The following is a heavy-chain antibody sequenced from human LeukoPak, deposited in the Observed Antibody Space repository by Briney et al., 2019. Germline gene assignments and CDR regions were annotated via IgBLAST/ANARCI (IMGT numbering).Heavy chain of an antibody. Sequence: GASVKVSCKASGGTFSSYAISWVRQAPGQGLEWMGRIIPIFGTANYAQKFQGRVTITTDGSTSTAYMELSSLRSEDTAVYYCARARTYYDSSGYPFDYWGQGTLVTVSS. CDR1: GGTFSSYA. CDR3: ARARTYYDSSGYPFDY. V-gene: IGHV1-69*05. D-gene: IGHD3-22*01. CDR2: IIPIFGTA. J-gene: IGHJ4*02.